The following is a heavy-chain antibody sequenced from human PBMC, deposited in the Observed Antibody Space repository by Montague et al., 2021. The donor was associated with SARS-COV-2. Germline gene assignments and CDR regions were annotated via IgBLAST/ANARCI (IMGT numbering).Heavy chain of an antibody. Sequence: SETLSLTCTVSGGSISSSSYYWGWIRQPPGKGLEWIGSIYYSGSTYYNPSLKSRVTISVDTSKNQFSPKLSSVTAADTAVYYCARKEMKYSSIWSTGGNWFDPWGQGTLVTVPS. CDR3: ARKEMKYSSIWSTGGNWFDP. CDR1: GGSISSSSYY. V-gene: IGHV4-39*01. CDR2: IYYSGST. D-gene: IGHD6-13*01. J-gene: IGHJ5*02.